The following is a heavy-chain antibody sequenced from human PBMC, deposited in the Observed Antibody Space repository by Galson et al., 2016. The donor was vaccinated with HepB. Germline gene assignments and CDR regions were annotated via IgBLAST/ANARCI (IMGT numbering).Heavy chain of an antibody. CDR2: IQQDGSER. Sequence: SLRLSCAASGFTFSRYWMLWVRQAPGKGLEWVANIQQDGSERYYVDSVRGRFTISRDNTKNSVYLQMNSLRAEDTAVYYCVRDYCSTSSCYLGRWYFDLWGRGTLVTVSS. CDR3: VRDYCSTSSCYLGRWYFDL. V-gene: IGHV3-7*01. D-gene: IGHD2-2*01. J-gene: IGHJ2*01. CDR1: GFTFSRYW.